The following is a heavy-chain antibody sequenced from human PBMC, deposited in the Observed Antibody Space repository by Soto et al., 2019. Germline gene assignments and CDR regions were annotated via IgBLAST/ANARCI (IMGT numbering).Heavy chain of an antibody. J-gene: IGHJ5*02. CDR3: ARGRSGSSSHNWFDP. CDR1: GGSISSYY. Sequence: SETLSLTCTVSGGSISSYYWSWIRQPPGKGLEWIGYIYYSGSTNYNPSLKSRVTISVDTSKNQFSLKLSSVTAADTAVYYCARGRSGSSSHNWFDPWGQGALVTVSS. CDR2: IYYSGST. V-gene: IGHV4-59*08. D-gene: IGHD6-13*01.